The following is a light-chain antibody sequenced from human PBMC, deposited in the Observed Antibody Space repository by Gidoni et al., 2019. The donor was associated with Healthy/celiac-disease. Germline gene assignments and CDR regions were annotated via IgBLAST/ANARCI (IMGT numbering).Light chain of an antibody. V-gene: IGKV3-11*01. CDR1: QSVSSY. Sequence: EIVLTQSPATLSLSPGERATLSCRASQSVSSYLAWYQQQPGQAPRLLIYDASNRATGIPARLSGSGSGTDFTLTISSLEPEEFAVYYCQQRSNWPPLTFXGXTKVEIK. CDR3: QQRSNWPPLT. J-gene: IGKJ4*01. CDR2: DAS.